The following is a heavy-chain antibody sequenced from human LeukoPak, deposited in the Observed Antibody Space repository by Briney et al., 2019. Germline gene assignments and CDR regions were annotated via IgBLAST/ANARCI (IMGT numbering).Heavy chain of an antibody. V-gene: IGHV1-2*02. CDR2: INPKTGGT. J-gene: IGHJ4*02. Sequence: GASVKVSYKASGYTFTGYYLHWVRQAPGQGLEWMGWINPKTGGTKYAQKFQGRVTMTRDTSISTAYMELSSLTSDDTADYHCARDPSPYCGGDCYSSYFDYWGQGTLVTVSS. CDR3: ARDPSPYCGGDCYSSYFDY. CDR1: GYTFTGYY. D-gene: IGHD2-21*01.